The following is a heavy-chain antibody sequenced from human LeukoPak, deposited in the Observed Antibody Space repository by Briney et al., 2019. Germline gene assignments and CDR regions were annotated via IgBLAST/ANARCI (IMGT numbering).Heavy chain of an antibody. D-gene: IGHD6-6*01. CDR2: IKHSGSN. CDR1: GGSFSVYY. Sequence: SETLSLTCALYGGSFSVYYWIYIRQPPGKALEGIRDIKHSGSNNYNPSLKSRVTISVDTSKNQFSLEVTFMTAADTAVYYCARHSSAARPNFDYWGQGTLVTVSS. J-gene: IGHJ4*02. V-gene: IGHV4-34*01. CDR3: ARHSSAARPNFDY.